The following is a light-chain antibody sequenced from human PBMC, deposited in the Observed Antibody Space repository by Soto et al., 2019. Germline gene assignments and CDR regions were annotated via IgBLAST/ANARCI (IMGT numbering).Light chain of an antibody. CDR2: RNH. J-gene: IGLJ2*01. CDR1: RSNIGTYA. CDR3: AAWDDSLRAVV. Sequence: QSVLTQSPSASVTPGQRVTISCSGSRSNIGTYAVNWYQQLPGAAPTLLIFRNHQRPSGVPDRFSGSKSGTSASLAISGPQSEDEADYYCAAWDDSLRAVVFGGGTNLTVL. V-gene: IGLV1-44*01.